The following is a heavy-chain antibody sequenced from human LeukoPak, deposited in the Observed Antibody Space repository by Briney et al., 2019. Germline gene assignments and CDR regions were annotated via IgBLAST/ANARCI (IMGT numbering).Heavy chain of an antibody. CDR2: IIPIFGTA. CDR1: GGTFSSYA. J-gene: IGHJ5*02. Sequence: SVKVSCKASGGTFSSYAISWVRQAPGQGLEWMGGIIPIFGTANYAQKFQGRVTITTDGSTSTAYMELSSLRSEDTAVYYCGRGYSGYDWFGFDPWRQGTLVTVSS. CDR3: GRGYSGYDWFGFDP. V-gene: IGHV1-69*05. D-gene: IGHD5-12*01.